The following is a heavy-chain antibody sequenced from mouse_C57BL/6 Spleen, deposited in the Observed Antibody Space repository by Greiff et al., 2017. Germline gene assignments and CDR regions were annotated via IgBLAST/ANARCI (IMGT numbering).Heavy chain of an antibody. V-gene: IGHV1-52*01. D-gene: IGHD1-1*01. CDR3: ERRATVVAPFGY. CDR1: GYTFTSYW. Sequence: QVQLQQPGAELVRPGSSVKLSCKASGYTFTSYWMHWVKQRPIQGLEWIGNIDPSDSETHYNQKFKDKATLTVDKSSSTAYMQLSSLTSVDSAVYYCERRATVVAPFGYWGQGTLVTVSA. J-gene: IGHJ3*01. CDR2: IDPSDSET.